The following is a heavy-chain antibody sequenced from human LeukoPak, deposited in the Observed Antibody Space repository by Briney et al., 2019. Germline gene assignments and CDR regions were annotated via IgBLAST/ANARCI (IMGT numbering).Heavy chain of an antibody. D-gene: IGHD1-26*01. Sequence: ASVKVSCKASGYTFTSYYMHWVRQAPGQGLEWMGIINPSGGSTSYAQKFQGRVTMTRDTSTSTVYMELRSLRSDDTAVYYCARARYLTGSRDDAFDIWGQGTVVTVSS. CDR2: INPSGGST. CDR3: ARARYLTGSRDDAFDI. V-gene: IGHV1-46*01. CDR1: GYTFTSYY. J-gene: IGHJ3*02.